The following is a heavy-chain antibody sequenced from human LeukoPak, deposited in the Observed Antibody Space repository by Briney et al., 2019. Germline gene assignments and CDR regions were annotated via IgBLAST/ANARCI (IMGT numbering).Heavy chain of an antibody. Sequence: PGRSPRLSCAASGFTFSSYELNWGRQAPGEGLEWVAYIRSSGSTIYYAASVKGRFTISRDNAKTSLYLQMNSLRVEDTAVYYCARDPVCDYWGQGTLVTVSS. CDR1: GFTFSSYE. J-gene: IGHJ4*02. V-gene: IGHV3-48*03. CDR2: IRSSGSTI. CDR3: ARDPVCDY.